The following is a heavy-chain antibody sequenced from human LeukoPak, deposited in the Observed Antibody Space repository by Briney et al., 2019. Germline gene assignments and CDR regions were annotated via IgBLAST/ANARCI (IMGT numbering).Heavy chain of an antibody. J-gene: IGHJ6*03. Sequence: RASVKVSCKASGYTFTSYYMHWVRPAPGQGLEWMGWINPNSGGTNYAQKFQGRVTMTRDTSISTAYMELSRLRSDDTAVYYCASGGWLLDYHYYMDVWGKGTTVTVSS. D-gene: IGHD5-12*01. CDR1: GYTFTSYY. V-gene: IGHV1-2*02. CDR3: ASGGWLLDYHYYMDV. CDR2: INPNSGGT.